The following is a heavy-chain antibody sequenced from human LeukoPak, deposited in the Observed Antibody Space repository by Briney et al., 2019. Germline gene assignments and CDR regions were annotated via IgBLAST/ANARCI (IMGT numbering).Heavy chain of an antibody. CDR3: AKRGIAAAASFDY. D-gene: IGHD6-13*01. V-gene: IGHV3-23*01. J-gene: IGHJ4*02. CDR1: GFTFSSYA. Sequence: GGSLRLSCAASGFTFSSYAMSWVRQAPGKGLEWVSTISGNGDFTYYADSVKGRFTISRDNSKNTLYLQMNSLRADDTAVYYCAKRGIAAAASFDYWGQGTLVSVSS. CDR2: ISGNGDFT.